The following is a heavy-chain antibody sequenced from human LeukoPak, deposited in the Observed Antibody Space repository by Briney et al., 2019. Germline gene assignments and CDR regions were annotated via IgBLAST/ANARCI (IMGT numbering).Heavy chain of an antibody. Sequence: SETLSLTRTVSGGSISSYYWSWIRQPPGKGLEWIGYIYYSGSTNYNPSLKSRVTISVDTSKNQFSLKLSSVTAADTAVYYCARIDRGYCSSTSCYSSWFDPWGQGTLVTVSS. J-gene: IGHJ5*02. CDR1: GGSISSYY. CDR2: IYYSGST. V-gene: IGHV4-59*08. CDR3: ARIDRGYCSSTSCYSSWFDP. D-gene: IGHD2-2*01.